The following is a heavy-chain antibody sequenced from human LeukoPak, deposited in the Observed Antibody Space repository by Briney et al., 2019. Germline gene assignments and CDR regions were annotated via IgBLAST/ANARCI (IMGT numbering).Heavy chain of an antibody. V-gene: IGHV3-23*01. J-gene: IGHJ3*02. CDR1: GFNFGSYS. D-gene: IGHD4-17*01. CDR2: ISADSATT. Sequence: GGSLRLSCAASGFNFGSYSMTWVRQAPGKGLEWVSVISADSATTFYADSVKGRFTISRDNSKNTLYLQMNSLRAEDTAVYYCAKGQRSRMTTVSPHAFDIWGQGTMVTVSS. CDR3: AKGQRSRMTTVSPHAFDI.